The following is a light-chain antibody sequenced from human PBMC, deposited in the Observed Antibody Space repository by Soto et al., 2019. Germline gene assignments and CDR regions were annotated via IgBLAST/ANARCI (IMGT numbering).Light chain of an antibody. J-gene: IGLJ3*02. V-gene: IGLV1-44*01. Sequence: QSVLTQPPSASGTPGQRVTISCSEASSNIGSNAVNWYQQLPGAAPQLLIYTNNQRPSGVPDRFSGSKSGTSASLAITGLQSEDEATYHCAAWDDSLNALVFGGGTKVTV. CDR1: SSNIGSNA. CDR3: AAWDDSLNALV. CDR2: TNN.